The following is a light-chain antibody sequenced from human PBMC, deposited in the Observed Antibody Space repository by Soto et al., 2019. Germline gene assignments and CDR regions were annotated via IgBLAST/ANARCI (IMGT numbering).Light chain of an antibody. J-gene: IGKJ1*01. CDR1: QSISSW. CDR3: QQYNTYWT. Sequence: DIKMTQSPSTLSASIGDRVTITCRASQSISSWLAWYQQKPGKAPKLLIYKASILESGVPSRFGGSGSGTAFSLTISSLQPDDFATYYCQQYNTYWTFAQGTKVEI. CDR2: KAS. V-gene: IGKV1-5*03.